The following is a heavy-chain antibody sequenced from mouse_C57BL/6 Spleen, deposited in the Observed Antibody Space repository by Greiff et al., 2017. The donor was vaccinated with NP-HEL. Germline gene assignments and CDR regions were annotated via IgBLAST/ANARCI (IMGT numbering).Heavy chain of an antibody. CDR1: GFTFSDYG. D-gene: IGHD3-3*01. CDR2: ISNLVYSI. J-gene: IGHJ4*01. Sequence: EVQLVESGGGLVQPGGSLKLSCAASGFTFSDYGMAWVRQAPRKGPEWVAFISNLVYSIYYADTVTGRFTISRENAKNTLYLEMSSLRSEDTAMYYCARQQGWEGAMDYWGQGTSVTVSS. CDR3: ARQQGWEGAMDY. V-gene: IGHV5-15*01.